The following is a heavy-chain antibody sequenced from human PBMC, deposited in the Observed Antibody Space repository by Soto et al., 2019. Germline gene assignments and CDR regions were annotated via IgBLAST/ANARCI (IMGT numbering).Heavy chain of an antibody. Sequence: GGSLRLSCAASGFTFSSYSMNWVRQAPGKGLEWVSSISSSSSYIYYADSVKGRFTISRDNAKNSLYLQMNSLRAEDTAVYYCARLRMEAAAGTRWFDPWGQGTLITIYS. D-gene: IGHD6-13*01. CDR1: GFTFSSYS. V-gene: IGHV3-21*01. CDR3: ARLRMEAAAGTRWFDP. J-gene: IGHJ5*02. CDR2: ISSSSSYI.